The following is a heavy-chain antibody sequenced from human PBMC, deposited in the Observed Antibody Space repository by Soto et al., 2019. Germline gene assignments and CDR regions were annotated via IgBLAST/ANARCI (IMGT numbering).Heavy chain of an antibody. V-gene: IGHV3-23*01. D-gene: IGHD3-10*01. Sequence: GGSLRLSCAASGFTFSSYAISWVRQAPGKGLEWVSAISGSGGSAYYADSVKGRFTISRDNSKNTLYLQMNSLRAEDTAVYYCARGYYYGSGRPTPGGMDVWGQGTTVTVSS. CDR2: ISGSGGSA. CDR1: GFTFSSYA. CDR3: ARGYYYGSGRPTPGGMDV. J-gene: IGHJ6*02.